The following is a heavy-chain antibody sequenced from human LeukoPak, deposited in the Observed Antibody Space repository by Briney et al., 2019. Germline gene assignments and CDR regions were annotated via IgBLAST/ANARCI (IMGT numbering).Heavy chain of an antibody. CDR2: ISYSGST. J-gene: IGHJ6*02. CDR3: ARVSPRDTYYLGMDV. D-gene: IGHD3-22*01. CDR1: DGFISSYY. V-gene: IGHV4-59*01. Sequence: SETLSLTCTVSDGFISSYYWSWIRQPPGKRLEWIGYISYSGSTNYNPSLKSRVTISVDTSKKQFSLKLGSVTAADTAVYYCARVSPRDTYYLGMDVWGRGTTVTVSS.